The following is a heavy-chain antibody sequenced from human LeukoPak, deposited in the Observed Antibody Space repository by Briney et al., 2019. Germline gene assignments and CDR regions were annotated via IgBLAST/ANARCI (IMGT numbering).Heavy chain of an antibody. CDR2: IYSGGST. Sequence: GGSLRLSCAASGFTVSSNYMCWVRQAPGKGLEWVSVIYSGGSTYYADSVKGRFTISRDNSKNTLYLQMNSLRAEDTAMYYCARGYSSSPMDVWGKGTTVTVSS. CDR3: ARGYSSSPMDV. CDR1: GFTVSSNY. V-gene: IGHV3-66*01. J-gene: IGHJ6*04. D-gene: IGHD6-13*01.